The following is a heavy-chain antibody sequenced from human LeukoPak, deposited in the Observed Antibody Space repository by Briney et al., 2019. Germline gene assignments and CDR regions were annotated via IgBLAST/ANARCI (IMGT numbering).Heavy chain of an antibody. V-gene: IGHV3-48*04. J-gene: IGHJ4*02. CDR1: GFTFSSYS. D-gene: IGHD6-19*01. Sequence: GGSLRLSCAASGFTFSSYSMNWVRQAPGKGLEWVSYISSSSSTIYYADSVKGRFTISRDNAKNSLYLQMNSLRAEDTAVYYCARAVGERSRYSSGWYGNYFDYWGQGTLVTVSS. CDR3: ARAVGERSRYSSGWYGNYFDY. CDR2: ISSSSSTI.